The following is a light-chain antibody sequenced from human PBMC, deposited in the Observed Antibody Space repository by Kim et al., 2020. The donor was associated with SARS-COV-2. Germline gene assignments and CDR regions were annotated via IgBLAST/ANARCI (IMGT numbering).Light chain of an antibody. CDR1: SRDVGGYNY. V-gene: IGLV2-8*01. J-gene: IGLJ2*01. CDR3: SSYAGSNNLV. CDR2: EVS. Sequence: QSVTISCTGPSRDVGGYNYVSWYQQHPGKAPKLMIYEVSKRPSGVPDRFSGSKSGNTASLTVSGLQAEDEADYYCSSYAGSNNLVFGGGTQLTVL.